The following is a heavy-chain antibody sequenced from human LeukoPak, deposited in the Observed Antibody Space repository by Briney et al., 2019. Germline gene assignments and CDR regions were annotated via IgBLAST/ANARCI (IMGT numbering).Heavy chain of an antibody. CDR3: ATYFYGEYGSYYFDY. D-gene: IGHD4-17*01. CDR2: IYHSGTT. V-gene: IGHV4-4*02. Sequence: SGTLSLTCAVSGSFITNSHWWSWARQPPGKGLEWIGEIYHSGTTNYNPSLQSRVTMSVDKSKNQFSLKLSSVTAADTAVYYCATYFYGEYGSYYFDYWGQGTLVTVSS. J-gene: IGHJ4*02. CDR1: GSFITNSHW.